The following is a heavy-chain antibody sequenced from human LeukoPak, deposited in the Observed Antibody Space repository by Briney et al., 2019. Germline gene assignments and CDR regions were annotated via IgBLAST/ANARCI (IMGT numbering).Heavy chain of an antibody. D-gene: IGHD2-2*01. CDR1: GFTFSIYA. V-gene: IGHV3-53*01. CDR3: ARGLGYCTSTTCLLPFDY. CDR2: IYSGGST. J-gene: IGHJ4*02. Sequence: GGSLRLSCAASGFTFSIYAMTWVRQAPGKGLECVSVIYSGGSTYYADSVKGRFTVSRDNSKNTLYLQMNSLRAEDTAMYYCARGLGYCTSTTCLLPFDYWGQGTLVTVSS.